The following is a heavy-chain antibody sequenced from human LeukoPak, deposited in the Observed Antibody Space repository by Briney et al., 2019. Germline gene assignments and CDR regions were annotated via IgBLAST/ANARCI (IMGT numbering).Heavy chain of an antibody. D-gene: IGHD2-2*02. CDR3: AKDSSVVPAAIWAFDI. CDR1: GFTFSSYG. V-gene: IGHV3-30*02. Sequence: GGPLRLSCAASGFTFSSYGMHWVRQAPGKGLEWVAFIRYDGSNKYYADSVKGRFTISRDNSKNTLYLQMNSLRAEDTAVYYCAKDSSVVPAAIWAFDIWGQGTMVTVSS. CDR2: IRYDGSNK. J-gene: IGHJ3*02.